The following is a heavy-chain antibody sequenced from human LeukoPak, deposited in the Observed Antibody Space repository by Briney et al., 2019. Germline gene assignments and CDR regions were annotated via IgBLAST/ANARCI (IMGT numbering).Heavy chain of an antibody. CDR2: ISAYNGNT. J-gene: IGHJ6*03. CDR1: GYTFTSYG. CDR3: ARGRGNIAATIGPYYYYYYMDV. D-gene: IGHD5-12*01. Sequence: ASVKVSCKASGYTFTSYGISWVRQAPGQGLEWMGWISAYNGNTNYAQKLQGRVTMTTDTSTSTAYMELRSLRSDDTAVYYCARGRGNIAATIGPYYYYYYMDVWGKGTTVTVSS. V-gene: IGHV1-18*01.